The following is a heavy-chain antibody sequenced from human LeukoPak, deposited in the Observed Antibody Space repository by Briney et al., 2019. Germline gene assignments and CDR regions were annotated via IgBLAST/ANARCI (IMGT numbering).Heavy chain of an antibody. CDR2: ISSSGSTI. J-gene: IGHJ6*02. CDR3: ARDLDCSYTSCLRGDFGMDV. V-gene: IGHV3-11*01. Sequence: PGGSLRLSCAASGFIFSDYYMSWIRQAPGKGLEWVSYISSSGSTIYYADSVKGRFTISRDNAKNSLYLQMNSLRAEDTAVYYCARDLDCSYTSCLRGDFGMDVWGQGTTVTVSS. D-gene: IGHD2-2*01. CDR1: GFIFSDYY.